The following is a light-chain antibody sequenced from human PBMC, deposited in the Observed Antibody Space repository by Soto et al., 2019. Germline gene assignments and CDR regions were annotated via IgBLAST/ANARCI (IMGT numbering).Light chain of an antibody. CDR3: AAWDDSLNGL. CDR1: SPKIGNNA. V-gene: IGLV1-36*01. Sequence: QSVLTQPPSVSEAPRQRVTISCSGSSPKIGNNAVNWYQQLPGKAPKLLIYYDDLLPSGVSDRFSGSKSGTSASLAISGLQSEDEADYYCAAWDDSLNGLFGTGTKVTVL. J-gene: IGLJ1*01. CDR2: YDD.